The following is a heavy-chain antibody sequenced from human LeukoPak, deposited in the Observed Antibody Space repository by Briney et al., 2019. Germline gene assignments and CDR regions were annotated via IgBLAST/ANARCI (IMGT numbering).Heavy chain of an antibody. J-gene: IGHJ4*02. CDR2: IYHSGST. CDR3: ARVDPRGDYGVDY. Sequence: SETLSLTCTVSGYSISSGYYWGWIRQPPGKGLEWIGSIYHSGSTYYNPSLKSRVTISVDTSKNQFSLKLSSVTAAYTAVYYCARVDPRGDYGVDYWGQGTLVTASS. V-gene: IGHV4-38-2*02. CDR1: GYSISSGYY. D-gene: IGHD4-17*01.